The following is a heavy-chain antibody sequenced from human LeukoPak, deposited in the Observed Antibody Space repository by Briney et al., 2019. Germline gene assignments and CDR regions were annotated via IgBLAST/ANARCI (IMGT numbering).Heavy chain of an antibody. D-gene: IGHD4-17*01. J-gene: IGHJ5*02. Sequence: ASVKVSCKASGYTFTGYYMHWVRQAPGQGLEWMGWINPNSGGTNYAQKFQGWVTMTRDTSISTAYMELSRLRSDDTAVYYCARVGAYGDYDWFDPWGQGTLVTVSS. CDR3: ARVGAYGDYDWFDP. CDR1: GYTFTGYY. V-gene: IGHV1-2*04. CDR2: INPNSGGT.